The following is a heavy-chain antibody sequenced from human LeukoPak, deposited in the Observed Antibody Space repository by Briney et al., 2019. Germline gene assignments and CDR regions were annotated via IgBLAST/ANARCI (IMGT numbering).Heavy chain of an antibody. D-gene: IGHD5-24*01. CDR2: IYPGDSDT. J-gene: IGHJ4*02. V-gene: IGHV5-51*01. CDR1: GYIFTSYW. CDR3: ARTRVEMATIDFDY. Sequence: GESLKISCKGSGYIFTSYWIGWVRQMPGKGLNWMGIIYPGDSDTRYSPSFQRQVAISADKSISTAYLQWSSLKSSETAMYYCARTRVEMATIDFDYWGQGTLVTVSS.